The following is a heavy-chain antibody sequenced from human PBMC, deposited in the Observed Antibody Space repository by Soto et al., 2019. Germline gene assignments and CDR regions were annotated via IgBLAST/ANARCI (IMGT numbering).Heavy chain of an antibody. CDR3: AESRGLATAFDF. V-gene: IGHV2-5*02. CDR1: GFSLSTSGVG. Sequence: QITLKESGPPLVQPTQTLTLTCTFSGFSLSTSGVGVGWIRQPPGKALEWLALIYWDDDKRYRPSLKSRLTITKDTAKNQVVLTMTNMDPVYTATYYCAESRGLATAFDFWGQGTMVTVSS. CDR2: IYWDDDK. J-gene: IGHJ3*01.